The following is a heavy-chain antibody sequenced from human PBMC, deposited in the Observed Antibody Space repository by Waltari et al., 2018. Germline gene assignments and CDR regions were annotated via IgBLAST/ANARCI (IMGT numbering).Heavy chain of an antibody. Sequence: QVQLQQWGAGLLKPSETLSLTCAVYGGSFSGYYWSWIRQPQGKGLAGMGEINHSGSTNYNPSLKSRVTISVDTSKNQFSLKLSSVTAADTAVYYCARGTTRRYYDFWSGYPWGAFDIWGQGTMVTVSS. CDR1: GGSFSGYY. D-gene: IGHD3-3*01. J-gene: IGHJ3*02. CDR2: INHSGST. CDR3: ARGTTRRYYDFWSGYPWGAFDI. V-gene: IGHV4-34*01.